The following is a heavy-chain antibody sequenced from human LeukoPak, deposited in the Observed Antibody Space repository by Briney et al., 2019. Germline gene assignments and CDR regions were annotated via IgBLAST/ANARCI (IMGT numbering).Heavy chain of an antibody. J-gene: IGHJ6*02. CDR3: AREVPQQLVAMDV. CDR2: ISGSGDST. CDR1: GFTFSSYA. D-gene: IGHD6-13*01. V-gene: IGHV3-23*01. Sequence: GGSLRLSCAASGFTFSSYAMSWVRQAPGKGLEWVSAISGSGDSTYHADSVKGRFTISRDNSKNTLYLQMNSLRAEDTAVYYCAREVPQQLVAMDVWGQGTTVTVPS.